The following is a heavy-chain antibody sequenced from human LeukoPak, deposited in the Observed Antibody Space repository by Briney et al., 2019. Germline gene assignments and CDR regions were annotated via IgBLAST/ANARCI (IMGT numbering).Heavy chain of an antibody. Sequence: GGSLRLSCAASGFTFSSYAMSWVRQAPGKGLKWVSAISGSGGSTYYADSVKGRFTISRDNSKNTLYLQMNSLRAEDTAVYYCAKGGRYSSGWYDYWGQGTLVTVSS. D-gene: IGHD6-19*01. J-gene: IGHJ4*02. CDR1: GFTFSSYA. CDR2: ISGSGGST. CDR3: AKGGRYSSGWYDY. V-gene: IGHV3-23*01.